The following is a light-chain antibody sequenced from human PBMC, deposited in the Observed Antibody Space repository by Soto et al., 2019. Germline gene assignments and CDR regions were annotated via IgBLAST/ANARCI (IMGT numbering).Light chain of an antibody. V-gene: IGLV2-23*01. CDR2: EGN. CDR3: CSYAGTNTFV. J-gene: IGLJ1*01. CDR1: SSDVGSYNL. Sequence: QSALTQPASVSGSPGQSITISCTGTSSDVGSYNLVSWYQQHPGKAPKLMIYEGNKRPSGVSIRFSGSKSANTASLTISGLQTEDEADYYCCSYAGTNTFVFGIGTKLTVL.